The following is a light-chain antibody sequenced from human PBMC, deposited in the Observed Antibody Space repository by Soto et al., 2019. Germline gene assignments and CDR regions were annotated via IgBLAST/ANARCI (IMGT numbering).Light chain of an antibody. CDR3: QQYNSCSWT. J-gene: IGKJ1*01. V-gene: IGKV1-5*03. CDR2: KAS. Sequence: DIQMTQSPSSLSASVGDRVTITCRASQSISSYLNWYQQKPGKAPKLLIYKASSLESGVPSRFSGSGSGTEFTLTISSLQPDDFATYYCQQYNSCSWTFGQGTKVDI. CDR1: QSISSY.